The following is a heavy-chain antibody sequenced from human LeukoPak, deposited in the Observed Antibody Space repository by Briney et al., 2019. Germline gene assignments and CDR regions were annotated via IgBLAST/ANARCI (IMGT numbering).Heavy chain of an antibody. CDR2: IGASGPST. V-gene: IGHV3-23*01. D-gene: IGHD3-10*01. CDR1: EFLFSSYA. Sequence: GGSLRLSCAASEFLFSSYAMNWVRQAPGKGMELVSGIGASGPSTYYADSVKGRLTISTDNSTTCLYLQIDSLTAKGTAVYYCARGLSSVNDAFDIWGQGTLVTVSS. CDR3: ARGLSSVNDAFDI. J-gene: IGHJ3*02.